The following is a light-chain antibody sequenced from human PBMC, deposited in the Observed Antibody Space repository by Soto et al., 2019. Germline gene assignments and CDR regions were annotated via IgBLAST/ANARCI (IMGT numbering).Light chain of an antibody. CDR3: AAWDDSLNGWV. CDR2: NNN. Sequence: QSVLTQPPSTSGTPGQRVTISCSGSGSNIGSYAVYWYRHLPVTAPKLLIYNNNQRPSGVPDRFSDSKSATSASLAISGLHSEDEADYFCAAWDDSLNGWVFGGGTKLTVL. J-gene: IGLJ3*02. V-gene: IGLV1-44*01. CDR1: GSNIGSYA.